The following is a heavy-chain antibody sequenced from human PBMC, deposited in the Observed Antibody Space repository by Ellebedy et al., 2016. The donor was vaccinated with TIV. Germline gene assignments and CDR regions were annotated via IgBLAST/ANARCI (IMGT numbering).Heavy chain of an antibody. D-gene: IGHD2-2*01. J-gene: IGHJ6*02. V-gene: IGHV1-46*04. CDR2: INPSGGST. CDR3: ARGKIVVVPAVVSTGYYYYGMDV. Sequence: AASVKVSCKASGYTFTSYYMHWVRQAPGQGLEWMGIINPSGGSTSYAQKLQGRVTMTRDTSTSTVYMELSSLRSEDTAVYYCARGKIVVVPAVVSTGYYYYGMDVWGQGTTVTVSS. CDR1: GYTFTSYY.